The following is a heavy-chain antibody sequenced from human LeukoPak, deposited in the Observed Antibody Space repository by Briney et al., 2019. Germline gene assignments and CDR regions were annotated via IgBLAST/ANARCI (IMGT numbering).Heavy chain of an antibody. CDR2: ISSSGSTI. CDR3: ARDSSIAATTDY. Sequence: PGGSLRLSCAASGFTFSDYYMSWIRQAPGKGLEWVSYISSSGSTIYYADSVKGRLTISRDNAKNSLYLQMNSLRAEDTAVYYCARDSSIAATTDYWGQGTLVTVSS. J-gene: IGHJ4*02. CDR1: GFTFSDYY. D-gene: IGHD6-25*01. V-gene: IGHV3-11*01.